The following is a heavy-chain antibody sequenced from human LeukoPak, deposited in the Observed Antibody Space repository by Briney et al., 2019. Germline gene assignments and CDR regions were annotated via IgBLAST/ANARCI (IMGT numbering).Heavy chain of an antibody. D-gene: IGHD3-10*01. J-gene: IGHJ4*02. Sequence: GGTLRLSCAASGFTFSTYGMSWVRQAPGKGLEWVSSISSSSSYIYHADSVKGRFTFSRDNAKNSLYLQMNSLRAEDTAVYYCARSGWFGELGFDYWGQGTLVTVSS. CDR2: ISSSSSYI. CDR1: GFTFSTYG. CDR3: ARSGWFGELGFDY. V-gene: IGHV3-21*01.